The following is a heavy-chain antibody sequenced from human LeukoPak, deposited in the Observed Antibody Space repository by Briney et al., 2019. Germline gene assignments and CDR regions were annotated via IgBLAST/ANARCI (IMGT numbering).Heavy chain of an antibody. D-gene: IGHD6-19*01. Sequence: ASVKVSCKASGYTFTGYGISWVRQAPGQGLEWMGWISAYNGNTNYAQKLQGRVTMTTDTSTSTAYMELRSLRSDDTAVYYCASGAYSSGWYRARTEYFQHWGQGTLVTVSS. CDR3: ASGAYSSGWYRARTEYFQH. CDR1: GYTFTGYG. CDR2: ISAYNGNT. J-gene: IGHJ1*01. V-gene: IGHV1-18*01.